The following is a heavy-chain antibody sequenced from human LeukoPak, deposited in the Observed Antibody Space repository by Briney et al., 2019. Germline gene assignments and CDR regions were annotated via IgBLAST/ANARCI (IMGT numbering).Heavy chain of an antibody. Sequence: SETLSLTCTVSGGSISSYYWSWIRHPPGKGLEWIGFIYYSGITTYNLSLKSRVTISVDTSRNQFSLKMNSMTAADTALYYCAAGRMITEVNALDYWGQGTLVTVSS. D-gene: IGHD3-22*01. CDR2: IYYSGIT. CDR3: AAGRMITEVNALDY. CDR1: GGSISSYY. J-gene: IGHJ4*02. V-gene: IGHV4-59*08.